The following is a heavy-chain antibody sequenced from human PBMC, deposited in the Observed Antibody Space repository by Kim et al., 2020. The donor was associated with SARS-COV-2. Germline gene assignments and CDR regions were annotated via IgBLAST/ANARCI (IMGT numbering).Heavy chain of an antibody. J-gene: IGHJ6*02. V-gene: IGHV3-21*01. D-gene: IGHD2-2*02. Sequence: VQGRFTISRDNAKNSLYLKLNSLRAEDTAVYYCARDQRAAIYYYYYGMDVWGQGTTVTVSS. CDR3: ARDQRAAIYYYYYGMDV.